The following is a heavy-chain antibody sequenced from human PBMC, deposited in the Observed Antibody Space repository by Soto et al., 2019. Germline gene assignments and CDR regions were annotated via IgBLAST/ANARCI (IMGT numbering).Heavy chain of an antibody. V-gene: IGHV3-74*01. CDR3: ARALPGTFHY. Sequence: EVQLVESGGGLVQPGGSLRLSCAASGFTFSDYWMHWVRQAPGKGLVWVSRINSDGSTTNYADSVRGRFTISRDNAKNTLYLQMDSLRVEDTGGYYCARALPGTFHYWGHGALVTFSS. CDR1: GFTFSDYW. CDR2: INSDGSTT. J-gene: IGHJ4*01. D-gene: IGHD6-13*01.